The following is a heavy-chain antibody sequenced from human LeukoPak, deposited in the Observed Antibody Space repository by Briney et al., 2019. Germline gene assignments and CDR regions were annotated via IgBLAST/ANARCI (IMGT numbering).Heavy chain of an antibody. CDR3: ARTCSSSSCYMVH. CDR1: GYTFANFG. Sequence: ASVKVSCKASGYTFANFGITWVRQAPGQGLEWMGWISVYNGNTNYAQNLQGRVTLTTDTSTSTAYLELRSLRSDDTALYYCARTCSSSSCYMVHWGQGTLVTVSS. V-gene: IGHV1-18*01. J-gene: IGHJ4*02. D-gene: IGHD2-2*02. CDR2: ISVYNGNT.